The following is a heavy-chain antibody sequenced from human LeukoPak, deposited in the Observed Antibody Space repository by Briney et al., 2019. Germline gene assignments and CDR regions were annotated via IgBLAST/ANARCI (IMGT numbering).Heavy chain of an antibody. CDR2: IIPIFGTA. J-gene: IGHJ4*02. CDR3: ARELNSWEAVDY. CDR1: GGTFSSYA. V-gene: IGHV1-69*13. D-gene: IGHD6-13*01. Sequence: ASVKVSCKASGGTFSSYAISWVRQAPGQGLEWMGGIIPIFGTANYAQKFQGRVTITADESTSTAYMELSSLRSEDTAVYYCARELNSWEAVDYWGQGTLSPSPQ.